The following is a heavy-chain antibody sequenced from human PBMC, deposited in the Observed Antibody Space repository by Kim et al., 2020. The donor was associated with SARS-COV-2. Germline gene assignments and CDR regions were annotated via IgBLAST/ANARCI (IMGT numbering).Heavy chain of an antibody. D-gene: IGHD6-19*01. CDR1: GFTFSNYG. CDR3: ARDPSGFGAGGGMDV. J-gene: IGHJ6*02. Sequence: GGSLRLSCAASGFTFSNYGMHWVRQAPGKGLEGLSYISSSSTIYYADSVKGRFTISRDNAKNSLYLQMNSLRDEDTAVYYCARDPSGFGAGGGMDVWGQGTTVTVSS. CDR2: ISSSSTI. V-gene: IGHV3-48*02.